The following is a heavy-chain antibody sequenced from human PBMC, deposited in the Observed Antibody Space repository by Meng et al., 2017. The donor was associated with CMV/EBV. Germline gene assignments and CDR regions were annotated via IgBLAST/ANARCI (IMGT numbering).Heavy chain of an antibody. V-gene: IGHV1-69*01. CDR2: IIPIFGTA. Sequence: QAQLVQSGAEVKKPVSSVEVSCKASGGTFSSYAISWVRQAPGQGLEWMGGIIPIFGTANYAQKFQGRVTITADESTSTAYMELSSLRSEDTAVYYCARDGWDYYDSRRAFDIWGQGTMVTVSS. J-gene: IGHJ3*02. CDR1: GGTFSSYA. CDR3: ARDGWDYYDSRRAFDI. D-gene: IGHD3-22*01.